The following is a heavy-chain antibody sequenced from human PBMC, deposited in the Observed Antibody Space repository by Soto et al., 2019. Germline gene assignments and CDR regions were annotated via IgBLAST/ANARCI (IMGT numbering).Heavy chain of an antibody. CDR2: ISAFNGQT. CDR1: GYTFTSYG. CDR3: ARGGDYYYGLDV. V-gene: IGHV1-18*01. D-gene: IGHD3-16*01. J-gene: IGHJ6*02. Sequence: QVQLVQSGDEVKKPGASVKVSCRASGYTFTSYGVSWVRQAPGQGLEWMGWISAFNGQTNYIQKVQGRVTLTSEASTSQAYMALRSLRSDDTAVYYCARGGDYYYGLDVWGQGTTVTVSS.